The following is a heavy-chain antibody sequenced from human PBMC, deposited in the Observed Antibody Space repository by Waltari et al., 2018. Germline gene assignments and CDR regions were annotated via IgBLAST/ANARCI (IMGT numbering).Heavy chain of an antibody. Sequence: QVQLVQSGAEVKKPGSSVQVSCKASGGTFSSYAISWVRQAPGQGLEWMGGIIPILGIANYAQKFQGRVTITADESTSTAYMELSSLRSEDTAVYYCASPPYYYDSSGYYSFDYWGQGTLVTVSS. D-gene: IGHD3-22*01. J-gene: IGHJ4*02. CDR2: IIPILGIA. CDR1: GGTFSSYA. CDR3: ASPPYYYDSSGYYSFDY. V-gene: IGHV1-69*04.